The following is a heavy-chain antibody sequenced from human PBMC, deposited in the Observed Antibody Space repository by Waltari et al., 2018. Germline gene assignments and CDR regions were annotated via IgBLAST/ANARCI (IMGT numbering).Heavy chain of an antibody. CDR3: ARDRGRGIYLDS. V-gene: IGHV4-4*02. J-gene: IGHJ4*02. CDR2: IQRSGRT. D-gene: IGHD2-15*01. Sequence: QMQLQESGPGLVKPSGTLSLTCTVSGHPMSSSDWWSWVRQSPEKGLEWIGQIQRSGRTNYNPSLESRVTVSIDTSNNQFSLKVTSTTAADTAVYYCARDRGRGIYLDSWGRGTLVTVSP. CDR1: GHPMSSSDW.